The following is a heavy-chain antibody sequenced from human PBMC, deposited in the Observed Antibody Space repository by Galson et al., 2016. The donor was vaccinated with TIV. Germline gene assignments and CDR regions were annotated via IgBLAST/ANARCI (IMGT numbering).Heavy chain of an antibody. CDR1: GYTFGNYG. J-gene: IGHJ4*02. CDR2: ISASNGDT. Sequence: SVKVSCKASGYTFGNYGISWMRQAPGQGLEWVCWISASNGDTNYARKFQGRITMTKDTFMGTVFMGLRSLRSEDPAVFYCARVSDCSSGTCYSRAFDDWGQGTPVTVSS. CDR3: ARVSDCSSGTCYSRAFDD. V-gene: IGHV1-18*04. D-gene: IGHD2-2*02.